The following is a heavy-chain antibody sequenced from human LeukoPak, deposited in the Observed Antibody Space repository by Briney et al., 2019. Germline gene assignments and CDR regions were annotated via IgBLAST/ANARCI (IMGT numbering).Heavy chain of an antibody. CDR1: GFTFSDSW. Sequence: GGSLRLSCAASGFTFSDSWMSWVRQAPGKGLEWVANMNQDGSAKGYVDSVKGRFTISRDNARNSLYLQMSSLRPEDTAVCYCATYTHWVAGDVWGQGTTVTVS. D-gene: IGHD3-16*01. J-gene: IGHJ6*02. V-gene: IGHV3-7*01. CDR2: MNQDGSAK. CDR3: ATYTHWVAGDV.